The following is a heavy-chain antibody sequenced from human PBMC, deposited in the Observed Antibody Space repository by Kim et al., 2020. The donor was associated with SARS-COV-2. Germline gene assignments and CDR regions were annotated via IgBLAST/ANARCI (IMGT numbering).Heavy chain of an antibody. CDR1: GFTFSNAW. CDR2: IKSKTDGGTT. Sequence: GGSLRLSCAASGFTFSNAWMSWVRQAPGKGLEWVGRIKSKTDGGTTDYAAPVKGRFTISRDDSKNTLYLQMNSLKTEDTAVYYCTTDRDPSGWYGDKVFDFWCQGTLVTVSS. V-gene: IGHV3-15*01. CDR3: TTDRDPSGWYGDKVFDF. J-gene: IGHJ4*02. D-gene: IGHD6-19*01.